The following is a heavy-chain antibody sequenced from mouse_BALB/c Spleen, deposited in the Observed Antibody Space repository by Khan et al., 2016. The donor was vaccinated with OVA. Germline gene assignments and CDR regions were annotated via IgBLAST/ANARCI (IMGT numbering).Heavy chain of an antibody. CDR3: ARLTPYGYEAWFAY. CDR2: INPSSGYT. V-gene: IGHV1-4*01. CDR1: GYTFTSYT. D-gene: IGHD2-2*01. J-gene: IGHJ3*01. Sequence: QVQLQQSGAELARPGASVKMSCKASGYTFTSYTMHWVKQRTGQGLEWIGYINPSSGYTNYNQKFKDKATLTADKSSSTAYMQLSSLTSEDSAVXYCARLTPYGYEAWFAYWGQGTLVTVSS.